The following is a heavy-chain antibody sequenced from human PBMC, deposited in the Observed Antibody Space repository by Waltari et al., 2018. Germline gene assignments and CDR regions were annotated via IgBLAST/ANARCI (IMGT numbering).Heavy chain of an antibody. D-gene: IGHD1-26*01. CDR3: ARRVVGATKDWFDP. CDR2: IYHSGGT. CDR1: GGSISSSNW. V-gene: IGHV4-4*02. J-gene: IGHJ5*02. Sequence: QVQLQESGPGLVKPSGTLSLTCAVSGGSISSSNWWSWVRQPPGKGLEGIGEIYHSGGTNYNPALKSGVTISVDTSKNQFSLKLSSVTAADTAVYYCARRVVGATKDWFDPWGQGTLVTVSS.